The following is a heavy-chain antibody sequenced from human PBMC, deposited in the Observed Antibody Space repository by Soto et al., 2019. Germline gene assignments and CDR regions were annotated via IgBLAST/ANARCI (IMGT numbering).Heavy chain of an antibody. Sequence: QVQLLQSATEVKKPGASVKVSCKAYGYTFRNYGITWVRQAPGQGLEWMGWVSGYNRNTNYAQKFESRVTMTIDTSSGTAFLELRSLTSDDTAVYSCARARQSDPLPYWGQGTLGIVS. D-gene: IGHD6-19*01. V-gene: IGHV1-18*01. CDR1: GYTFRNYG. J-gene: IGHJ4*02. CDR3: ARARQSDPLPY. CDR2: VSGYNRNT.